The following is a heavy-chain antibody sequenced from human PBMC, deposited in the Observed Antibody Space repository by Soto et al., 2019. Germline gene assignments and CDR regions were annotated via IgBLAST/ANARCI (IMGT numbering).Heavy chain of an antibody. CDR1: GFTFADSA. CDR3: ARGLSTLSPLDY. CDR2: IVVDSENT. J-gene: IGHJ4*02. V-gene: IGHV1-58*02. D-gene: IGHD3-16*02. Sequence: SVKVSCKPSGFTFADSAIHWVRQARGQRLEWIGWIVVDSENTRYAQKFQERVTISVDESKNQFSLKLSSVTAADTAVYYCARGLSTLSPLDYWGQGTLVTVSS.